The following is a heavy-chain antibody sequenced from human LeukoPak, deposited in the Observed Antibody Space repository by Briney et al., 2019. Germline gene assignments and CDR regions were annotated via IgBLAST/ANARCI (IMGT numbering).Heavy chain of an antibody. D-gene: IGHD3-3*01. CDR2: ISGSGGST. V-gene: IGHV3-23*01. CDR3: AKVSFSPTVDDFWSGYYLSTPYYFDY. Sequence: GGSLRLSCAASGFTFSGYAMSWVRQAPGKGLEWVSAISGSGGSTYYADSVKGRFTISRDNSKNTLYLQMNSLRAEDTAVYYCAKVSFSPTVDDFWSGYYLSTPYYFDYWGQGTLVTVSS. J-gene: IGHJ4*02. CDR1: GFTFSGYA.